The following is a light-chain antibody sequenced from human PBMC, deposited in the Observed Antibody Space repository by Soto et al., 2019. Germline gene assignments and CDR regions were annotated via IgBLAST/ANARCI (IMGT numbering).Light chain of an antibody. CDR1: QSLLHSNVNNY. J-gene: IGKJ4*01. Sequence: DIVLTQTPLSSPVTLGQPASISCRSSQSLLHSNVNNYLGWYQQKPGQPPKLLLSWASARESGFPERFTGSGSGTLFTLSINSLQAEDVAVYYCQQYYTLPLTFGGGTKVDNK. V-gene: IGKV4-1*01. CDR3: QQYYTLPLT. CDR2: WAS.